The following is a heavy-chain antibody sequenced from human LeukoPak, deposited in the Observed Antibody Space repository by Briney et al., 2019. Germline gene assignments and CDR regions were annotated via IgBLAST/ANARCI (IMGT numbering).Heavy chain of an antibody. D-gene: IGHD6-19*01. V-gene: IGHV4-34*01. Sequence: KPSETLSLTCAVYGGSFSGYYWSWIRQPPGKGLEWIGEINHSGSTNYNPSLKSRVTISVDTSKNQFSLKLSSVTAADTAVYYCARGPFTLKRGSGWYYYYYYMDVWGKGTTVTVSS. CDR3: ARGPFTLKRGSGWYYYYYYMDV. CDR1: GGSFSGYY. J-gene: IGHJ6*03. CDR2: INHSGST.